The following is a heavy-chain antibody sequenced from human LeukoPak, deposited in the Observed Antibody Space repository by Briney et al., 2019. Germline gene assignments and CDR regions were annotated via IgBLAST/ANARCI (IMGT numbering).Heavy chain of an antibody. J-gene: IGHJ6*03. CDR1: GFTFSSYG. Sequence: GGSLRLSCAASGFTFSSYGMHWVRQAPGKGLEWVAVISYDGSNKYYADSVKGRFTISRDNSKNMLYLQMNSLRAEDTAVYYCAKNGGVAGLYYYYMDVWGKGTTVTVSS. CDR3: AKNGGVAGLYYYYMDV. CDR2: ISYDGSNK. V-gene: IGHV3-30*18. D-gene: IGHD6-19*01.